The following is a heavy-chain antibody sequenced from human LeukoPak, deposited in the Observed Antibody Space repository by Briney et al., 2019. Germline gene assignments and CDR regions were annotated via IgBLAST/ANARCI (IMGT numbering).Heavy chain of an antibody. V-gene: IGHV3-9*03. CDR1: GFTFDDYA. CDR2: ISWNSGSI. CDR3: AKDRYGGNSGLLDY. J-gene: IGHJ4*02. Sequence: GVSLRLSCAASGFTFDDYAMHWVRQAAGKGLDGVSGISWNSGSIGYADSVKGRFTISRDNAKNSLYLQMNILRAEDMALYYCAKDRYGGNSGLLDYWGQGTLVTVSS. D-gene: IGHD4-23*01.